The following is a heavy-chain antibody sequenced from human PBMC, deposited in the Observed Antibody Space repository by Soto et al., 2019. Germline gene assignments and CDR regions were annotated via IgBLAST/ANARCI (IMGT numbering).Heavy chain of an antibody. CDR2: IWYDGSKK. Sequence: GGSLRLSCAASGFIFSDYGIHWVRQAPGKGLEWVALIWYDGSKKYYADSVKGRFTVSRDNINSTLYLEMNSLRVEDSAVYYCAREGAVAGSQDFWGQGTLVTVSS. D-gene: IGHD6-19*01. CDR1: GFIFSDYG. V-gene: IGHV3-33*01. J-gene: IGHJ4*02. CDR3: AREGAVAGSQDF.